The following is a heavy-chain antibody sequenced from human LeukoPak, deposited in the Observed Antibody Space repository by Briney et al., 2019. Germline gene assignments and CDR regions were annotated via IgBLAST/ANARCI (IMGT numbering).Heavy chain of an antibody. Sequence: ASVKVSCKASGYTFTSYGISWVRQAPGQGLEWMGWISAYNGNTNYAQKLQGRVTMTTGTSTSTAYMELRSLRSDDTAVYYCARDRSGQDAFDIWGQGTMVTVSS. CDR2: ISAYNGNT. CDR1: GYTFTSYG. CDR3: ARDRSGQDAFDI. V-gene: IGHV1-18*01. D-gene: IGHD6-19*01. J-gene: IGHJ3*02.